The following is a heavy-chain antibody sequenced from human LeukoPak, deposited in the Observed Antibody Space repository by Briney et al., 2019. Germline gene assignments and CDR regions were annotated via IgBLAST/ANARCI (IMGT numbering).Heavy chain of an antibody. CDR2: IYYSGST. CDR3: ARDSRYCSSTSCYRSFDY. CDR1: GGSISSYY. D-gene: IGHD2-2*02. Sequence: SETLSLTCTVSGGSISSYYWSWIRQPPGKGLEWIGYIYYSGSTNYNPSLKSRVTISVDTSKNQFSLKLSSVTAADTAVYYCARDSRYCSSTSCYRSFDYWGQGTLVTVSS. V-gene: IGHV4-59*12. J-gene: IGHJ4*02.